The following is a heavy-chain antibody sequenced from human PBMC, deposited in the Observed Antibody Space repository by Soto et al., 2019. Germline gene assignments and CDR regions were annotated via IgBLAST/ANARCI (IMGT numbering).Heavy chain of an antibody. CDR1: GFTFSSYA. Sequence: EVQLLESGGGLGQPGGSLRLSCAASGFTFSSYAMSWVRQAPGKGLEWVSAISGSGSSTYYADSVKGRFTISRDNSKNTLYLQMNRLGDYDTAVYFCAKKGSPSGDHKCWYFDLWGRGTLVTVSS. CDR3: AKKGSPSGDHKCWYFDL. CDR2: ISGSGSST. J-gene: IGHJ2*01. D-gene: IGHD1-26*01. V-gene: IGHV3-23*01.